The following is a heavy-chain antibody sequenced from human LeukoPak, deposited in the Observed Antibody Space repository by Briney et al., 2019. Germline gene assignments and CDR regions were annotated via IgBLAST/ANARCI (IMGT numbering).Heavy chain of an antibody. CDR3: ARAGIQLWFQSFHNWFDP. D-gene: IGHD5-18*01. Sequence: PSETLSLTCTVSGCSISSSRYSWGWIRQPPGKGLEWIGNIYYTGSTYYNPSLKSRVAISVDTSKNQFSLKLSSVTAADTAVYYCARAGIQLWFQSFHNWFDPWGQGTLVTVSS. CDR2: IYYTGST. CDR1: GCSISSSRYS. J-gene: IGHJ5*02. V-gene: IGHV4-39*07.